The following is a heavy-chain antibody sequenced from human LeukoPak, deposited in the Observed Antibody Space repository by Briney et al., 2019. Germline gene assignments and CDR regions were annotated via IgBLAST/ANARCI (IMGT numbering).Heavy chain of an antibody. CDR1: GYSFTTYW. D-gene: IGHD2-21*02. CDR2: IFPGDSDT. V-gene: IGHV5-51*01. J-gene: IGHJ3*02. Sequence: GESLKISCTASGYSFTTYWIGWVRQMPGKRLEWMGIIFPGDSDTRYSPSFRGQVTISADKSINTAYLQWSSLKASDTAIYHCARWVTADRGKKDAFDIWGQGTMVTVSS. CDR3: ARWVTADRGKKDAFDI.